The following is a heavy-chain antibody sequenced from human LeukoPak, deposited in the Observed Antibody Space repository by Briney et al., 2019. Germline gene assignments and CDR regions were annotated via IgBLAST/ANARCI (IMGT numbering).Heavy chain of an antibody. V-gene: IGHV1-18*01. D-gene: IGHD3-9*01. CDR3: ARGGVTYYDILTGYYGVDY. J-gene: IGHJ4*02. CDR1: GYTFTSYG. CDR2: ISAYNGNT. Sequence: ASVKVSCKASGYTFTSYGISWVRQAPGQGLEWMGWISAYNGNTNYAQKLQGRVTMTTDTSTSTAYMELRSLRSDDTAVYYCARGGVTYYDILTGYYGVDYWGQGTLVTVSS.